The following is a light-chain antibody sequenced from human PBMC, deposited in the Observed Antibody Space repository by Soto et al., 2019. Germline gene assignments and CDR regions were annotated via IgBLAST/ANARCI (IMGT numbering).Light chain of an antibody. CDR2: AAS. CDR3: QQVKNYPLT. J-gene: IGKJ4*01. Sequence: DIQLTQSPSFLSASVGDRVTITCRASQGISSYVAWYQQKPGKAPKVLIYAASTLKSGVPSRFSASGSGTEFTLTISSLQPEDFATYHCQQVKNYPLTFGGGTKVDIK. CDR1: QGISSY. V-gene: IGKV1-9*01.